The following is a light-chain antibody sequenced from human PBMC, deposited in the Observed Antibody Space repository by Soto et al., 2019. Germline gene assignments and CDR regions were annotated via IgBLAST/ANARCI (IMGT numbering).Light chain of an antibody. J-gene: IGKJ4*01. Sequence: DIVMTQSPLSLPVTPGEPASISCRSSQSLLHSSAYSCLDWYLQKPGQSPQLLIHLGSNRAPGVPDRFSGSGSGTDFTLKISRVEAEDVGVYFCMQALQTPLTFGGGTKVELK. V-gene: IGKV2-28*01. CDR1: QSLLHSSAYSC. CDR3: MQALQTPLT. CDR2: LGS.